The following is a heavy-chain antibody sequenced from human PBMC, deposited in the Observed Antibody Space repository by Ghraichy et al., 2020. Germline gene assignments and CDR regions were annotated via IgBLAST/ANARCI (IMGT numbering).Heavy chain of an antibody. CDR3: TRDSGSLNWLDP. V-gene: IGHV3-73*01. D-gene: IGHD1-26*01. CDR1: GFSLSVSA. J-gene: IGHJ5*02. CDR2: IEIQSKNYAT. Sequence: GGSLRLSCVASGFSLSVSAVHWVRQASGGGLEWLGVIEIQSKNYATTYSASATGRVTISRDDSRNTAYLQMNSLKTEDTAVYYCTRDSGSLNWLDPWGQGTLVTVSS.